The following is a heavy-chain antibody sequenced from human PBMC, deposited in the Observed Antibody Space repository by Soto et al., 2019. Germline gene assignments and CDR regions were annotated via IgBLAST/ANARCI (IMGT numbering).Heavy chain of an antibody. CDR1: GFTFSIYG. J-gene: IGHJ4*02. CDR3: AKDQIYDFWSGYLDY. D-gene: IGHD3-3*01. V-gene: IGHV3-30*18. CDR2: ISYDGSNK. Sequence: TGGSLRLSCAASGFTFSIYGMHWVRHAPGKGLEWVAVISYDGSNKYYADSVEGRFTISRDNSKNTLYLQMNSLRAEDTAVYYCAKDQIYDFWSGYLDYWGQGTLVTVSS.